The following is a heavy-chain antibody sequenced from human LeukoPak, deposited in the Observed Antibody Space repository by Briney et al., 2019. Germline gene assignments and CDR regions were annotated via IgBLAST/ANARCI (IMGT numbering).Heavy chain of an antibody. Sequence: PSETLSLTCTVSGGSISSSRYYWGWIRQPPGKGLEWIGSMYSSGSTYYNPSLKSRVTISVDTSKNQFSLKLSSVTAADTAVYYCARSGSGYLRYYFDYWGQGTLVTVSS. V-gene: IGHV4-39*07. D-gene: IGHD5-12*01. CDR3: ARSGSGYLRYYFDY. J-gene: IGHJ4*02. CDR1: GGSISSSRYY. CDR2: MYSSGST.